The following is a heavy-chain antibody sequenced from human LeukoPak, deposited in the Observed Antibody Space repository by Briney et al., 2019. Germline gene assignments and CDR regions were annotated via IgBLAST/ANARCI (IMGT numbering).Heavy chain of an antibody. CDR1: GYSITSGYY. CDR2: INGSAVST. D-gene: IGHD4-23*01. V-gene: IGHV3-23*01. Sequence: ETLSLTCSVSGYSITSGYYWGWIRQPPGKGLGWVSAINGSAVSTYYADAVKGRFTITRDNSKNTLYLPMNRLRVEDTAVYYCAKAVPKAVVPPPFDYWGQGTLVTVSS. J-gene: IGHJ4*02. CDR3: AKAVPKAVVPPPFDY.